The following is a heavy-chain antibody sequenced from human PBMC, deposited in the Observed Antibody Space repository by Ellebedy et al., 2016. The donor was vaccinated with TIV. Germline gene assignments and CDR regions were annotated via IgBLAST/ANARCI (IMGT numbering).Heavy chain of an antibody. V-gene: IGHV3-21*05. CDR3: ARITLSPYSSSSGGYYYYGMDV. D-gene: IGHD6-6*01. J-gene: IGHJ6*02. CDR2: ISSSSSYT. CDR1: GFTFSSYA. Sequence: GGSLRLXXSASGFTFSSYAMHWVRQAPGKGLEWVSYISSSSSYTNYADSVKGRFTISRDNAKNSLYLQMNSLRAEDTAVYYCARITLSPYSSSSGGYYYYGMDVWGQGTTVTVSS.